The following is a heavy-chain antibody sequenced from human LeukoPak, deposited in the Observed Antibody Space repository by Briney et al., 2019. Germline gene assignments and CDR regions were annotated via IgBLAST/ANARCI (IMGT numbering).Heavy chain of an antibody. D-gene: IGHD3-22*01. CDR1: GGTFSSYA. CDR2: IIPILGIA. J-gene: IGHJ4*02. V-gene: IGHV1-69*04. CDR3: ASPRGYDPSRYYARGFDY. Sequence: SVKVSCKASGGTFSSYAISWVRQAPGQGLEWMGRIIPILGIANYAQKFQGRVTITADKSTSTAYMELSSLRSEDTAVYYCASPRGYDPSRYYARGFDYWGQGTLVTVSS.